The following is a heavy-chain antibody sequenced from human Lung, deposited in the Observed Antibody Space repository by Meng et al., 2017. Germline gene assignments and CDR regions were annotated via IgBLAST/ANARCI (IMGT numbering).Heavy chain of an antibody. CDR3: ARETLRELGLFHY. CDR2: ISHSGST. D-gene: IGHD1-7*01. J-gene: IGHJ4*02. V-gene: IGHV4-4*02. Sequence: QLQLQGSGPRLVQPSGTLSLACAVSGDSITRTQWWSWLRQTPGKGLEWIGEISHSGSTVYRPSLQGRVSISLDKSNNEFSLKLTSVTAADTAVYYCARETLRELGLFHYWGQGILVTVSS. CDR1: GDSITRTQW.